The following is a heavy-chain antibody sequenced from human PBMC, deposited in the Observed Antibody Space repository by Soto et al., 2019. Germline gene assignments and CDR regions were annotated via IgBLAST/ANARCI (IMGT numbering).Heavy chain of an antibody. D-gene: IGHD2-2*01. CDR2: FYYSGST. J-gene: IGHJ6*02. V-gene: IGHV4-39*01. CDR3: ARLGGYCSGTSCYGYYGMDV. CDR1: GGSISSGPYS. Sequence: QLQLQESGPGLVKPSETLSLTCTVSGGSISSGPYSWGWIRQPPGKGLEWIGTFYYSGSTYYNPCIGIRVTLXVXTXXNQFALKVSSVTAADPAMYYCARLGGYCSGTSCYGYYGMDVWGQGTTVTVSS.